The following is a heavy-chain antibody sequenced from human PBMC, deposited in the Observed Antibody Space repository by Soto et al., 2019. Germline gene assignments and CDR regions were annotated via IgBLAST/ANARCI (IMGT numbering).Heavy chain of an antibody. Sequence: QAQLVESGGGVVQPGRSLRLSCAASGFTFSSYGMHWVRQAPGTGLEWVAVISYDGGLQHYADSVKGRFTISRDNSKNMVVLEMNSLRAEDTAVYYCVSDRGYGHASVPYSWGQGTLVIVAS. CDR2: ISYDGGLQ. J-gene: IGHJ4*02. CDR3: VSDRGYGHASVPYS. D-gene: IGHD5-18*01. V-gene: IGHV3-30*03. CDR1: GFTFSSYG.